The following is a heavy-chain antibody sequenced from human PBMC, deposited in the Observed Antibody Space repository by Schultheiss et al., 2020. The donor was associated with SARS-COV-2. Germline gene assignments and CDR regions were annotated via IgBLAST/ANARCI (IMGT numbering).Heavy chain of an antibody. J-gene: IGHJ4*02. V-gene: IGHV4-38-2*02. Sequence: SETLSLTCTVSGYSLSSGFYWGWIRQPPGKGLEWIGTIYHTGSTYYNPSLKSRVTISVDTSKNQFSLKLSSVTATDTAVYYCARATRVESLFSVRGGSFDFWGRGALVTVSS. CDR3: ARATRVESLFSVRGGSFDF. CDR1: GYSLSSGFY. D-gene: IGHD5-24*01. CDR2: IYHTGST.